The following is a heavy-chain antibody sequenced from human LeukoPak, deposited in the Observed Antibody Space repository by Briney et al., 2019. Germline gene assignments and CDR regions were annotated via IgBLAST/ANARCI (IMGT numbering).Heavy chain of an antibody. V-gene: IGHV4-39*07. CDR3: AREGEMATIQWVDY. Sequence: PSETLSLTCTVSGGSISSSSYYWGWIRQPPGKGLEWIGSIYYSGSTYYNPSLKSRVTILVDTSKNQFSLKLSSVTAADTAVYYCAREGEMATIQWVDYWGQGTLVTVSS. J-gene: IGHJ4*02. D-gene: IGHD5-24*01. CDR1: GGSISSSSYY. CDR2: IYYSGST.